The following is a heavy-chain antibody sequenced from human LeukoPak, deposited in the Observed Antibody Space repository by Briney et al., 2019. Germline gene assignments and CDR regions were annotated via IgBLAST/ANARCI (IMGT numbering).Heavy chain of an antibody. D-gene: IGHD5-12*01. Sequence: PSETLSLTCTVSGGSISSGDYYWSWIRQPPGKGLEWIGYLYYSGSTNYNPSLKSRVTISVDTSKNQFSLKLRSVTAADTAVYYCARGLRDGYSGYEPPLDWGQGTLVTVSS. J-gene: IGHJ4*02. CDR1: GGSISSGDYY. CDR2: LYYSGST. CDR3: ARGLRDGYSGYEPPLD. V-gene: IGHV4-61*08.